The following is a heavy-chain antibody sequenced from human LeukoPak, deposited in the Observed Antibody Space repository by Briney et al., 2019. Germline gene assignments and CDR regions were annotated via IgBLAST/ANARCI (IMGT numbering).Heavy chain of an antibody. Sequence: VASVKVSCKASGGTFSSYAISWVRQAPGQGLEWMGGIIPIFGTANYAQKFQGRVTITADESTSTAYMELSSQRSDDTAVYYCASGNPITIFGVVTPAHYWGQGTLVTVSS. CDR3: ASGNPITIFGVVTPAHY. V-gene: IGHV1-69*13. J-gene: IGHJ4*02. CDR1: GGTFSSYA. CDR2: IIPIFGTA. D-gene: IGHD3-3*01.